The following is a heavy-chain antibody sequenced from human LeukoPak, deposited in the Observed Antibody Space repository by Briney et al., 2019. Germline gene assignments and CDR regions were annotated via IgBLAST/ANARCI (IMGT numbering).Heavy chain of an antibody. D-gene: IGHD4-23*01. CDR3: ARVTEWNYGGNSDEGFDY. CDR1: GGTFSRNA. V-gene: IGHV1-69*05. J-gene: IGHJ4*02. CDR2: IIPIFGTA. Sequence: GASVKVSCKASGGTFSRNAISWVRQAPGQGLEWMGGIIPIFGTANYAENFQGRVTITTDEITSTAYMELRSLRSEDTAVYYCARVTEWNYGGNSDEGFDYWGQGTLVTVSS.